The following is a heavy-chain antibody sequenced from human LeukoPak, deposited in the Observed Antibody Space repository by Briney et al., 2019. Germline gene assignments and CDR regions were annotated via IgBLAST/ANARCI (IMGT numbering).Heavy chain of an antibody. J-gene: IGHJ4*02. V-gene: IGHV1-2*06. D-gene: IGHD3-22*01. CDR3: ARVGYYDSSGYLDY. Sequence: ASVKVSCKASGYIFTDYYMHWVRQAPRQGLEWMGRINPNSGGTNYAQKFQGRVTMTRDTSISTAYMELSRLRSDDTAVYYCARVGYYDSSGYLDYWGQGTLVSVSS. CDR2: INPNSGGT. CDR1: GYIFTDYY.